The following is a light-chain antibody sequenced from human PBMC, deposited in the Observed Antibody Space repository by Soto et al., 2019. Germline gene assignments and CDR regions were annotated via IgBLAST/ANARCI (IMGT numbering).Light chain of an antibody. V-gene: IGKV1-17*01. Sequence: DIQMTQSPSSLSASVGDRVTITCRASQGIRNDLGWYQQKPGMAPKRLIYSASTLQGRVPSRFSGSHAGTEFTLPIRSLQPEDLATYCCLQHFMYPLTFGGGTKVEIK. CDR1: QGIRND. J-gene: IGKJ4*01. CDR2: SAS. CDR3: LQHFMYPLT.